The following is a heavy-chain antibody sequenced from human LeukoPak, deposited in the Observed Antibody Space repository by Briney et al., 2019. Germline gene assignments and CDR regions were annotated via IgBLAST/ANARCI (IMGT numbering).Heavy chain of an antibody. D-gene: IGHD6-6*01. Sequence: PGGSLSLSCAASGFTFSDYYMRWIRQAPGRGGEWVSYISSRGSTIHYQNSVKRRFTISRDNAKNALYLQMNSVRAEDTAVYYCARRFLRGYSSSEIDYWGGGTVVSVSS. CDR3: ARRFLRGYSSSEIDY. J-gene: IGHJ4*02. CDR2: ISSRGSTI. CDR1: GFTFSDYY. V-gene: IGHV3-11*01.